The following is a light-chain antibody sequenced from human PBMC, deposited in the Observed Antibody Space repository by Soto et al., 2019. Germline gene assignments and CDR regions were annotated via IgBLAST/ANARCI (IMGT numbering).Light chain of an antibody. J-gene: IGLJ2*01. CDR2: LEGSGSY. CDR1: SGHSSYI. Sequence: QLVLTQSSSASASLGSSVTLTCTLSSGHSSYIIAWHQQQPGKAPRYLMKLEGSGSYNKGSGVPDRFSGSSSGADRYLTISNLQSEDEADYYCETWDSNTHVFGGGTKLTVL. CDR3: ETWDSNTHV. V-gene: IGLV4-60*03.